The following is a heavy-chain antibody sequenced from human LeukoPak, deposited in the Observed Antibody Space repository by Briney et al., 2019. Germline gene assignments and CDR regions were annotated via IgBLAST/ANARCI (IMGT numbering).Heavy chain of an antibody. D-gene: IGHD3/OR15-3a*01. J-gene: IGHJ4*02. CDR3: ARKRTGYCDY. CDR2: ISSSSSTI. V-gene: IGHV3-48*01. CDR1: GFTFSSYK. Sequence: PGGSLRLSCAASGFTFSSYKMTWVRQAPGQGLERVSYISSSSSTIYYAQSVKGRFTISRDNAMHTLYLQMNSLRAEDTAVYYCARKRTGYCDYWGQGTLVTVSS.